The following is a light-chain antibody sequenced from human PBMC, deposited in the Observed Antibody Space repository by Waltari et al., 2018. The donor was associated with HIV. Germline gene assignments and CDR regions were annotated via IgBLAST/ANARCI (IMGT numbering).Light chain of an antibody. J-gene: IGKJ1*01. CDR2: AAS. CDR3: QQTYTTSRT. V-gene: IGKV1-39*01. CDR1: QNMGNF. Sequence: DIQMTQSPSSLSAYVGDRVTITCRASQNMGNFLNWYQQKPGKAPKLLIYAASTLVSGVPSRFSGSGSGTDFTLTISSVQPEDFATYSCQQTYTTSRTFGQGTKVEF.